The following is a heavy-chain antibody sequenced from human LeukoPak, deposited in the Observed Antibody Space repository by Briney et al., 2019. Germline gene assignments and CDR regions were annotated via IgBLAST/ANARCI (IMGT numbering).Heavy chain of an antibody. Sequence: GGSLRLSCAASGFTFSSYSMNWVRQAPGKGPVWVSRINSDGSSTSYADSVKGRFTISRDNAKNTLYLQMNSLRAEDTAAYYCARDRLQPRNYYYGMDVWGQGTTVTVSS. CDR2: INSDGSST. CDR3: ARDRLQPRNYYYGMDV. J-gene: IGHJ6*02. V-gene: IGHV3-74*01. D-gene: IGHD6-25*01. CDR1: GFTFSSYS.